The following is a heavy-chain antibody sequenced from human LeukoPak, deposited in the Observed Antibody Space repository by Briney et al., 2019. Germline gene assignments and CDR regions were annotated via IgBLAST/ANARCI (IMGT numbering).Heavy chain of an antibody. V-gene: IGHV1-2*02. J-gene: IGHJ4*02. D-gene: IGHD1-26*01. CDR1: GYTFTGYY. Sequence: ASVKVPCKASGYTFTGYYMHWVRQAPGQGLEWMGWINPNSGGTNYAQKFQGRVTMTSDTSISTAYMELSRLRSDDTAVYYCVKGSLGGFVDYWGQGTLVTVSS. CDR3: VKGSLGGFVDY. CDR2: INPNSGGT.